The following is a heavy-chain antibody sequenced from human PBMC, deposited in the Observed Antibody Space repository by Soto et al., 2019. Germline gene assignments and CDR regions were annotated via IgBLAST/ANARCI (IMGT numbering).Heavy chain of an antibody. J-gene: IGHJ5*02. CDR2: IYYSGST. V-gene: IGHV4-59*01. D-gene: IGHD6-19*01. CDR1: GGSISSYY. Sequence: PSETLSLTCTVSGGSISSYYWSWIRQPPGKGLEWIGYIYYSGSTNYNPSLKSRVTISVDTSKNQFSLKLSSVTAADTAVYYCARERGSGWYIWFDPWGQGTLVTVSS. CDR3: ARERGSGWYIWFDP.